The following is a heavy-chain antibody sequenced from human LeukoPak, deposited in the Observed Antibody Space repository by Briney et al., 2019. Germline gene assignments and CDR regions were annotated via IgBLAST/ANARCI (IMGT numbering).Heavy chain of an antibody. CDR2: IHYSGSN. CDR3: ARGWNYLVHNWFDP. CDR1: GGSISSYY. D-gene: IGHD1-7*01. V-gene: IGHV4-59*08. Sequence: SETLSLTCTVAGGSISSYYWSWIRQPPGKGLEWIGYIHYSGSNNYNPSLKSRVTISVDTSKNQFSLKLSSVTAADTAVYYCARGWNYLVHNWFDPWGQGTLVTVSS. J-gene: IGHJ5*02.